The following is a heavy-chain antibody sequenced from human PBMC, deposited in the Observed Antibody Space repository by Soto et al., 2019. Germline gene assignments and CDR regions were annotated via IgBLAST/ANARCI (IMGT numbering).Heavy chain of an antibody. CDR3: ARESEDLTSNFDY. Sequence: EVQLVESGGGLVKPGGSLKLSWAASGFTFTRYSINWVRQAQGRGFEWVSSISSTTNYIYYGDSMKGRFTISRDNAKNSLYLEMNSLRAEDTAVYYCARESEDLTSNFDYWGQGTLVTVSS. CDR1: GFTFTRYS. J-gene: IGHJ4*02. CDR2: ISSTTNYI. V-gene: IGHV3-21*06.